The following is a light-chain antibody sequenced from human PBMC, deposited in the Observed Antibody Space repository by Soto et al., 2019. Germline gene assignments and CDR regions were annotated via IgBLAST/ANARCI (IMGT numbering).Light chain of an antibody. V-gene: IGKV2-28*01. J-gene: IGKJ4*01. CDR1: YTLLGSSGYNY. CDR3: AQGLASPFT. CDR2: LAS. Sequence: ILLTQSPLSLPVTPGEPASICCRSRYTLLGSSGYNYLNWYLQRPGQSPQVLIYLASNRASGVPDRFSGSGSGTDFTLTISRVEAEDVGVYFCAQGLASPFTFGGGTKVDIK.